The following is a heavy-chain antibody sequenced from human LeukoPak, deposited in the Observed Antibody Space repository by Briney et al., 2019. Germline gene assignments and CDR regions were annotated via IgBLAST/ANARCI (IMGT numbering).Heavy chain of an antibody. CDR1: GGFISNYY. D-gene: IGHD2-15*01. V-gene: IGHV4-59*08. CDR2: IYYSGST. CDR3: ARRGYCSGESCYSFDI. J-gene: IGHJ3*02. Sequence: SETLSLTCTVSGGFISNYYWIWIRQPPEKGLEYIGHIYYSGSTNYDPSLQSRVTISVDTSKNQFSLRLTSVTAADTAVYLCARRGYCSGESCYSFDIWGRGTLVTVSS.